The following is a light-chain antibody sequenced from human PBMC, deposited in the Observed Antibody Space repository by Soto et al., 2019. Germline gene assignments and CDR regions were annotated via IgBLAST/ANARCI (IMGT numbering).Light chain of an antibody. J-gene: IGKJ4*01. CDR2: AAS. Sequence: DIQLTQSPSFLSASVGDRVTITCRASQGISSYLAWYQQKPGKTPKLLIYAASTLQSGVPSRVSGSGYGTAFTTTISSLQSEDFATYYWQQLNSYPLTFGGGTKVDIK. V-gene: IGKV1-9*01. CDR1: QGISSY. CDR3: QQLNSYPLT.